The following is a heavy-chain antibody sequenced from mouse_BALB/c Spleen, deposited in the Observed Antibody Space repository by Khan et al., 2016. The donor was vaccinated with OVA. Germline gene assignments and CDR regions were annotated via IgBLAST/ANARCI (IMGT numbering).Heavy chain of an antibody. CDR2: LFPGSVST. CDR1: GYTFSSYW. J-gene: IGHJ3*01. CDR3: ARGGYGGFAY. V-gene: IGHV1-9*01. D-gene: IGHD2-2*01. Sequence: QVQLQQSGGDLMKPGASVKISCKATGYTFSSYWIEWVKQRPGHGLEWIGQLFPGSVSTTYNEKFKGKATFTADTSSNTAYMQLSSLTSEDSAGYYCARGGYGGFAYWGRGTLVTVSA.